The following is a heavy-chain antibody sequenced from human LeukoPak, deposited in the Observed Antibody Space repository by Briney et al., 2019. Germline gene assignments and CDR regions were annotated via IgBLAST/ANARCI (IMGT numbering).Heavy chain of an antibody. J-gene: IGHJ4*02. V-gene: IGHV3-30*02. D-gene: IGHD5-18*01. CDR1: GFTFSSYG. Sequence: GGSLRLSCAASGFTFSSYGMHWVRQAPGKGQEWVAFIRYDGSNKYYADSVKGRFTISRDNSKNTLYLQMNSLRAEDTAVYYCAKPDAVDTAMVSWGQGTLVTVSS. CDR2: IRYDGSNK. CDR3: AKPDAVDTAMVS.